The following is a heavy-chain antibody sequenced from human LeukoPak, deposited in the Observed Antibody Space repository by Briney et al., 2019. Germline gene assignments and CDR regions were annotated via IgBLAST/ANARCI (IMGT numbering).Heavy chain of an antibody. CDR3: ARESSSCHDY. CDR1: GFTFSSYW. D-gene: IGHD6-13*01. J-gene: IGHJ4*02. V-gene: IGHV3-74*01. CDR2: IYTDGRSI. Sequence: QPGGSLRLSCAASGFTFSSYWMHWVRQAPGKGLVWVARIYTDGRSISYAGSVKGRFTISRDNAKNMLYLQMNSLRADDTAVYYCARESSSCHDYWGQGTLVTVSS.